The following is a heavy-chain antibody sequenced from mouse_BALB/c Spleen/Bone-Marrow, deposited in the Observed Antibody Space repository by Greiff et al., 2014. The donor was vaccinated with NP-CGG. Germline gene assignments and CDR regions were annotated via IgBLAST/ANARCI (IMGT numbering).Heavy chain of an antibody. CDR2: TNPGSGGT. Sequence: QVQLQQPGAELVRPGTSVKVSCKASGYAFTNYLIEWVKQRPGQGLEWIGVTNPGSGGTNYNEKFKGKATLTADKSSSTAYMQLSSLTSDDSAVYFCARGGDYGFMDYWGQGTSVTVSS. J-gene: IGHJ4*01. D-gene: IGHD1-2*01. CDR1: GYAFTNYL. CDR3: ARGGDYGFMDY. V-gene: IGHV1-54*01.